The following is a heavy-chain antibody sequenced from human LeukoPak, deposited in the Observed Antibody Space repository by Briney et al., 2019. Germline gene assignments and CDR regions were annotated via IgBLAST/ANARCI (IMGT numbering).Heavy chain of an antibody. Sequence: PGGSLRLSCAASGFTFSSYWMHWVRQAPGKGLVWVSRINGDGSSTSYADSVKGRFTISRGNAKNTLYLQMSSLRAEDTAVYHCARDPSMFRGFGDYWGQGILVTVSS. CDR3: ARDPSMFRGFGDY. CDR2: INGDGSST. J-gene: IGHJ4*02. D-gene: IGHD3-10*01. V-gene: IGHV3-74*01. CDR1: GFTFSSYW.